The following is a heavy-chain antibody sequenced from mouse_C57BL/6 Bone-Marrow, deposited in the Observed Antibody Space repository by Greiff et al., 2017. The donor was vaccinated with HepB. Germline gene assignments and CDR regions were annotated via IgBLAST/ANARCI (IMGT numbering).Heavy chain of an antibody. Sequence: VQLQQSGPGLVKPSQSLSLTCSVTGYSITSGYYWNWIRQFPGNKLEWMGYISYDGSNNYNPSLKNRISITRDTSKNQFFLKLNSVTTEDTATYYCARGPYYYAMDYWGQGTSVTVSS. V-gene: IGHV3-6*01. CDR1: GYSITSGYY. CDR2: ISYDGSN. CDR3: ARGPYYYAMDY. J-gene: IGHJ4*01.